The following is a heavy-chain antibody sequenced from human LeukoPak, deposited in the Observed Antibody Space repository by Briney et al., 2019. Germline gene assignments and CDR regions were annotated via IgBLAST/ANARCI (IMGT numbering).Heavy chain of an antibody. CDR1: GGSFSGYY. J-gene: IGHJ3*02. CDR3: ARVGDYGDYKPDDAFGI. V-gene: IGHV4-34*01. Sequence: SETLSLTCAVYGGSFSGYYWSWIRQPPGKGLEWIGEINHSGSTNYNPSLKSRVTISVDTSKNQFSLKLSSVTAADTAVYYCARVGDYGDYKPDDAFGIWGQGTMVTVSS. CDR2: INHSGST. D-gene: IGHD4-17*01.